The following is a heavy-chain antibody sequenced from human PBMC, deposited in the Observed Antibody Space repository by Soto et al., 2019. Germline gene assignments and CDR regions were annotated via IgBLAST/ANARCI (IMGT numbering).Heavy chain of an antibody. CDR1: GGSVSSSTYY. D-gene: IGHD1-26*01. J-gene: IGHJ3*02. Sequence: ETLSLTCTVAGGSVSSSTYYWGWIRQPPGKGLEWIATFYYSGSTYHNPSLNSRVTISADTSKNQFSLKLSSVTATDTAVYXXXXHXXXYYDAFDIWGQGTMVTVSS. V-gene: IGHV4-39*01. CDR2: FYYSGST. CDR3: XXHXXXYYDAFDI.